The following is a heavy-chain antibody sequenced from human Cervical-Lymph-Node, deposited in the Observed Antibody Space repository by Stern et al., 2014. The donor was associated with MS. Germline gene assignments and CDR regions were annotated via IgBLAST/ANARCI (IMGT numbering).Heavy chain of an antibody. Sequence: QVQLQQWGAGLVKPSETLSLTCGVYGGSFSGYYWSWIRQPPGKGLEWIGEINHSGSTNYNPSLKSRFTISADTSRSQFSLKLGSVTAADTAVYYCARYNVRDWLEPWGQGTLVIVSS. D-gene: IGHD5-24*01. CDR1: GGSFSGYY. V-gene: IGHV4-34*01. J-gene: IGHJ5*02. CDR2: INHSGST. CDR3: ARYNVRDWLEP.